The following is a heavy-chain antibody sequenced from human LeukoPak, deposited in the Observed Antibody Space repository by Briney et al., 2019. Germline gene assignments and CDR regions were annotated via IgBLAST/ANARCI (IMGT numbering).Heavy chain of an antibody. CDR1: GFNFSSYE. J-gene: IGHJ4*02. D-gene: IGHD3-10*01. CDR3: ASSGDYFDY. V-gene: IGHV3-48*03. CDR2: ITSSGSTI. Sequence: PGGSLRLSCAASGFNFSSYEMNWVRQAPGKGLEWVSYITSSGSTIYYADSVKGRFTISRDNAKNSLYLQMNSLRAEDTAVYYCASSGDYFDYWGQGALVTVSS.